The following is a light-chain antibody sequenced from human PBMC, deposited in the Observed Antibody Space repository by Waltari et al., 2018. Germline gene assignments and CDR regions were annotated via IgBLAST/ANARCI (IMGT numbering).Light chain of an antibody. CDR2: GAS. V-gene: IGKV3-20*01. J-gene: IGKJ1*01. CDR1: QWVGRA. Sequence: EIVLTHSPGTLSLYPGERATLSCWASQWVGRALAWYQQKRGQAPRLLIYGASTRASGIPDRFSGSGSGTDFSLTINRLEPEDFAVYYCQHYVRLPVTFGQGTKVEIK. CDR3: QHYVRLPVT.